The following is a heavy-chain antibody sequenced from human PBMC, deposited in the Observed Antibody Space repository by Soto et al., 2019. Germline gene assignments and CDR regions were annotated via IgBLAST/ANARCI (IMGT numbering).Heavy chain of an antibody. CDR2: IIPILGIA. Sequence: SVKVSCKASGGTFSSYTISWVRQAPGQGLEWMGRIIPILGIANYAQKFQGRVTITADKSTSTAYMELSSLRSEDTAVYYCAREIVATIYYYYYMDVWGKGTTVTVSS. CDR1: GGTFSSYT. J-gene: IGHJ6*03. CDR3: AREIVATIYYYYYMDV. V-gene: IGHV1-69*04. D-gene: IGHD5-12*01.